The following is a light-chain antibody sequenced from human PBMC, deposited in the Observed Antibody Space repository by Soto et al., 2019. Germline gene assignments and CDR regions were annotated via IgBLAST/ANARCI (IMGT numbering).Light chain of an antibody. V-gene: IGKV3-20*01. J-gene: IGKJ1*01. CDR2: GAS. CDR3: QQYGSHGT. CDR1: QSVSSTY. Sequence: EIVLTQSPGTLSLSPGERATLSCRASQSVSSTYLAWYQQTPGQAPRLLIYGASSRATGIPHRFSGSGSGTDFNLTISRLEPEDFAVYYCQQYGSHGTFGKGTKVEIK.